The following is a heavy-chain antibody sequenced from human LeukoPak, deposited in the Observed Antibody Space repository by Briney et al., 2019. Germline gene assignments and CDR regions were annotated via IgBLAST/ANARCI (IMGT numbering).Heavy chain of an antibody. J-gene: IGHJ4*02. V-gene: IGHV4-34*01. D-gene: IGHD6-19*01. Sequence: SETLSLTCAVYGGSFSGYYWSWIRQPPGKGLEWIGEINHSGSTNYNPSLKSRVTISVDTSKNQFSLKLSSVTAADTAVYYCARGSRYSSGWYWGPGTLVTVSS. CDR2: INHSGST. CDR1: GGSFSGYY. CDR3: ARGSRYSSGWY.